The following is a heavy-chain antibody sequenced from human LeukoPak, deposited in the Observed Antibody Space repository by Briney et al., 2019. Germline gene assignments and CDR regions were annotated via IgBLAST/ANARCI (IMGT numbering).Heavy chain of an antibody. CDR2: ISSSSSYI. V-gene: IGHV3-21*01. J-gene: IGHJ4*02. Sequence: PGGSLRLSCAASGFTFSSYSMNWGRQAPGKGLEWVSSISSSSSYIYYADSVKGRFTISRDNAKNSLYLQMNSLRAEDTAVYYCAREGSSSWYRGRLDYWGQGTLVTVSS. CDR1: GFTFSSYS. D-gene: IGHD6-13*01. CDR3: AREGSSSWYRGRLDY.